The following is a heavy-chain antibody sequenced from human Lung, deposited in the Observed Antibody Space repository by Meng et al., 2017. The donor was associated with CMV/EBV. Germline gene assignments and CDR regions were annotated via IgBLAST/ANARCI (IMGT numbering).Heavy chain of an antibody. CDR2: IPHRGSS. CDR3: LRRSGGSV. D-gene: IGHD3-10*01. V-gene: IGHV4-4*02. J-gene: IGHJ1*01. Sequence: QVQFLESGPERVKPSEALSLSCVVSGDSITNHNWWAWVRQPPGKGLEWIGEIPHRGSSAYNPSLKSRVCMSIDKSKNQFSLKLTSVTATDTAVYHCLRRSGGSVWGQGTLVTVSS. CDR1: GDSITNHNW.